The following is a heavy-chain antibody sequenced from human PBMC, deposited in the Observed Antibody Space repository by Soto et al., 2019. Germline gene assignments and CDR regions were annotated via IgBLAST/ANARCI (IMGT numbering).Heavy chain of an antibody. CDR1: GFSFSSYG. CDR3: ATDPSVRGFVIEPTAMGY. J-gene: IGHJ4*02. Sequence: GGSLRLSCAASGFSFSSYGMHWVRQAPGEGLEWVALISYDGSNKYYADSVKGRFTISRDNSKNTLYLQMNSLRPEDTAVYYCATDPSVRGFVIEPTAMGYWGQGTLVTVSS. CDR2: ISYDGSNK. D-gene: IGHD2-2*01. V-gene: IGHV3-30*03.